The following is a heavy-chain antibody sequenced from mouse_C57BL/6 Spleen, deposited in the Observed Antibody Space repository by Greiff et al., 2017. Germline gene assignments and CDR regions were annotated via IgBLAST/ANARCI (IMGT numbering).Heavy chain of an antibody. CDR3: ASNYYGPWFAY. CDR2: ISRGSSTI. Sequence: EVKLVEPGGGLVKPGGSLKLSCAASGFTFSDYGMHWVRQAPEKGLEWVAYISRGSSTINYADKVKGRFTISRDNAKNTLFLQMTSLRSEDTAMYYCASNYYGPWFAYWGQGTLVTVSA. V-gene: IGHV5-17*01. CDR1: GFTFSDYG. D-gene: IGHD1-2*01. J-gene: IGHJ3*01.